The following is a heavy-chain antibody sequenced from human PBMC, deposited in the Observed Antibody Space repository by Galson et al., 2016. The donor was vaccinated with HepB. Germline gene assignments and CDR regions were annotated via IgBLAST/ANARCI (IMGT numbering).Heavy chain of an antibody. Sequence: SLRLSCAASAFSFTNYAMHWVRQAPGKGLEWVALTSYDGSNKYYGDSVKGRFTIYRDNSKNALYLQMNSLRAEDTAVYYCARHYCSRTSCNHYDYNGMDVWGQGTTVTVSS. V-gene: IGHV3-30*04. J-gene: IGHJ6*02. CDR2: TSYDGSNK. CDR1: AFSFTNYA. D-gene: IGHD2-2*01. CDR3: ARHYCSRTSCNHYDYNGMDV.